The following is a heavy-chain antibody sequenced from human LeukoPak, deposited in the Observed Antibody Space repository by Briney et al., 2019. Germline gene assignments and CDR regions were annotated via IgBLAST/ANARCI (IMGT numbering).Heavy chain of an antibody. V-gene: IGHV3-23*01. Sequence: PGGSLRLSCAASGFTFSNHAMSWVRQAPGKGLQWVSAISGGGVAIYYADSVKGRFTLSRDISKNTLYLQMNSLRAEDTAVYYCVRDASWGQGTLVTVSS. CDR3: VRDAS. CDR1: GFTFSNHA. CDR2: ISGGGVAI. J-gene: IGHJ4*02.